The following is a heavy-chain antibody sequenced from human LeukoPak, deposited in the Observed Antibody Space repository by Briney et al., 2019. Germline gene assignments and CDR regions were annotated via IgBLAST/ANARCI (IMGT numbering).Heavy chain of an antibody. CDR1: GITVSRNF. CDR2: IWSDGTT. J-gene: IGHJ3*02. CDR3: AREVGVGTTSAFDI. Sequence: GGSLRLSCAASGITVSRNFMTWVRQAPGKGLDWVSIIWSDGTTYYADSVKGRFTISRDNSQNTLYLHMNSLRAEDTAVYYCAREVGVGTTSAFDIWGQGTMVTVSS. V-gene: IGHV3-66*01. D-gene: IGHD1-1*01.